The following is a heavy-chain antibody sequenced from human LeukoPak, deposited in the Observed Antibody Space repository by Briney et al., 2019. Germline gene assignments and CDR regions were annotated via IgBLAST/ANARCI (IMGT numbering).Heavy chain of an antibody. CDR1: GFTFSSYG. CDR2: IRYDGSNK. D-gene: IGHD4-17*01. J-gene: IGHJ4*02. V-gene: IGHV3-30*02. Sequence: PGGSLRLSCAASGFTFSSYGMHWVRQAPGKGLEWVAFIRYDGSNKYYADSVKGRFTISRDNSKNTLYLQMNSLRAEDTAVYYCAREGSVTNDYWGQGSLVTVSS. CDR3: AREGSVTNDY.